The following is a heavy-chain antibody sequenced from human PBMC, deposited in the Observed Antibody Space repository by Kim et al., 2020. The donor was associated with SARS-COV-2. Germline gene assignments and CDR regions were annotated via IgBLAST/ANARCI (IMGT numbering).Heavy chain of an antibody. V-gene: IGHV4-39*01. CDR1: GGSISGHDYY. D-gene: IGHD6-19*01. Sequence: SETLSLTCTVSGGSISGHDYYWAWIRQPPGKGLEWIGNIFYTGSTYSTPSLRSRVAISVDTSINQLSLKLKSVTAADTAIYFCARLHRDTGGWYHGFYHWGQGSLVTVSS. CDR3: ARLHRDTGGWYHGFYH. CDR2: IFYTGST. J-gene: IGHJ4*02.